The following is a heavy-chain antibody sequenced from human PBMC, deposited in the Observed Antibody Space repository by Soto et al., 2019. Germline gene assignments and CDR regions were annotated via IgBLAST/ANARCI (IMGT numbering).Heavy chain of an antibody. CDR1: GFTFSSYA. J-gene: IGHJ6*02. D-gene: IGHD3-3*01. CDR3: ASDFGVVITYYYYCMDY. CDR2: ISYDGSNK. V-gene: IGHV3-30-3*01. Sequence: GGSLRLSCAASGFTFSSYAMHWVRQAPGKXLEWVAVISYDGSNKYYADSVKGRFTISRDNSKNTLYLQMNSLRAEDTAVYYCASDFGVVITYYYYCMDYWGQGTTVTVSS.